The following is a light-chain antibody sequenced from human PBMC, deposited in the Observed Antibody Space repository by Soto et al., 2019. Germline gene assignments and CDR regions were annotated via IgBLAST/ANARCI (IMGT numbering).Light chain of an antibody. Sequence: EIVLTQSPVTLSVSLWERVTLSCEASQRLSSNLAWYQQKPGQAPRLLIYGASTRATDMPGTFSGRGSGTEFTLTISSLRTEDFAVYYCQQYRSWPRTFGQGTKVDIK. V-gene: IGKV3-15*01. J-gene: IGKJ1*01. CDR1: QRLSSN. CDR3: QQYRSWPRT. CDR2: GAS.